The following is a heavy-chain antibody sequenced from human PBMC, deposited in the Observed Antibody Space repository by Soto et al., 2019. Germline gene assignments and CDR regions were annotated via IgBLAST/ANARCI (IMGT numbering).Heavy chain of an antibody. D-gene: IGHD3-22*01. J-gene: IGHJ3*02. V-gene: IGHV3-30*18. CDR2: ISYDGSNK. CDR3: AKDEYYYDSSGYAPRGAFDI. Sequence: GGSVRLSXAASGFTFSSYGMHWVRQAPGKGLEWVTVISYDGSNKYYADSVKGRFTISRDNSKNTLYLQMNSLRAEDTAVYYCAKDEYYYDSSGYAPRGAFDIWGQGTMVTVSS. CDR1: GFTFSSYG.